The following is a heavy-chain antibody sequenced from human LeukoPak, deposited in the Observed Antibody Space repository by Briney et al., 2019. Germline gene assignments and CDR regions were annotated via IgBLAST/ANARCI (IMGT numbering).Heavy chain of an antibody. CDR1: GYTFTRYA. V-gene: IGHV1-18*01. Sequence: ASVKVSCKASGYTFTRYAISWVRQAPGQGLEWMGWISTYNGDTNYAQNFQGRVTMTTDTSTTTAYMELRSLRSDDSAIYFCARDPGNTSGRYISFGYWGQGTLVTVSS. CDR3: ARDPGNTSGRYISFGY. D-gene: IGHD6-19*01. CDR2: ISTYNGDT. J-gene: IGHJ4*02.